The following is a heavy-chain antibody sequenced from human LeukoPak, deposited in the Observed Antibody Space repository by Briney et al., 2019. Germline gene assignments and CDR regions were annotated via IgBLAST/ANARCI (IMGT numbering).Heavy chain of an antibody. V-gene: IGHV3-74*01. D-gene: IGHD4-17*01. J-gene: IGHJ4*02. CDR1: GFTFSSYW. CDR3: ARCEVTRACIDY. CDR2: INSDGSST. Sequence: GGSLRLSCAASGFTFSSYWMHWVRQAPGKGLVWVSRINSDGSSTSYADSVKGRFTISRDNAKNTLYLQMNSLRAEDTAVYYCARCEVTRACIDYWGQGTLVTVSS.